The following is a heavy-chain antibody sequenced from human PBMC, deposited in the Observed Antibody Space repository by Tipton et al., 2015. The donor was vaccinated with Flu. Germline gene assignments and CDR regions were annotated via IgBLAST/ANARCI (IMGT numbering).Heavy chain of an antibody. J-gene: IGHJ4*02. CDR3: AKCGGGSCYSEL. V-gene: IGHV3-43*02. CDR1: GFIFDDYA. CDR2: MSGRGGGT. Sequence: SLRLSCAASGFIFDDYAMHWVRQAPGRGLEWVSLMSGRGGGTYYADSVKGRFTISRDNSKNSLYLQMTSLRTEDTALYYCAKCGGGSCYSELWGQGTLVTVSS. D-gene: IGHD2-15*01.